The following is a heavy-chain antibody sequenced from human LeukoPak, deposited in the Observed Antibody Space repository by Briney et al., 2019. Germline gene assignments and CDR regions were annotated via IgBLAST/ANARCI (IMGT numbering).Heavy chain of an antibody. CDR3: ARTYYYGSGSYDAFDI. Sequence: SETLSLTCTVSDDSISDYYRGWIRQPPGKGLEWIGYFHNSGTSTYNPSLKSRVTISVDTSKNQFSLKLSSVTAADTAVYYCARTYYYGSGSYDAFDIWGQGTMVTVSS. J-gene: IGHJ3*02. CDR2: FHNSGTS. D-gene: IGHD3-10*01. CDR1: DDSISDYY. V-gene: IGHV4-59*08.